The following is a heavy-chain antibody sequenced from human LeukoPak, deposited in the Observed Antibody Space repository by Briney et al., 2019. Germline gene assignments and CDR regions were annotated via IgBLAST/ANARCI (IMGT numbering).Heavy chain of an antibody. CDR3: ARDISSHYGSGSQPIPTGFDY. CDR1: GFTFSSYS. V-gene: IGHV3-48*01. J-gene: IGHJ4*02. D-gene: IGHD3-10*01. CDR2: ISSSSSTI. Sequence: PGGSLRLSCAASGFTFSSYSMNWVRQAPGKGLEWVSYISSSSSTIYYADSVKGRFTISRDNAKNSLYLQMNSLRAEDTAVYYCARDISSHYGSGSQPIPTGFDYWGQGTLVTVSS.